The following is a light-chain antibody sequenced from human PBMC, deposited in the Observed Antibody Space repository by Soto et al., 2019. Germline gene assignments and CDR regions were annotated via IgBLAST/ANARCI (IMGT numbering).Light chain of an antibody. Sequence: EIVLTQSAGTLSLSPGERATLSCRASQTVSGRYLAWFQQKPGQTPRLLIYDASTRAAGVPYRFSGSGSGTDFSLTINRLEPEDFAVYYCHLYGSPPWTFGQGTKVEIK. J-gene: IGKJ1*01. CDR2: DAS. V-gene: IGKV3-20*01. CDR1: QTVSGRY. CDR3: HLYGSPPWT.